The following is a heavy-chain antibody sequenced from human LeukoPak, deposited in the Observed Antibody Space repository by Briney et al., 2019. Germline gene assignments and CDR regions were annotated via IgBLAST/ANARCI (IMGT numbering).Heavy chain of an antibody. Sequence: MSGGSLRLSCEASGLSFSDAWMSWVRQAPGKGLEWVGRIKSNTYGGTTDYAAPVRGRFTISRDDSKNTLHLQLNSLKAEDTAVYYCATDIRWELQRTLDYWGRGTLVTVSS. V-gene: IGHV3-15*01. CDR2: IKSNTYGGTT. J-gene: IGHJ4*02. CDR1: GLSFSDAW. D-gene: IGHD4-23*01. CDR3: ATDIRWELQRTLDY.